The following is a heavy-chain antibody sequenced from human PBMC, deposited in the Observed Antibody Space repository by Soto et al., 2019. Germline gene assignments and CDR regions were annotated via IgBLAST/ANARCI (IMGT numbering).Heavy chain of an antibody. J-gene: IGHJ1*01. D-gene: IGHD3-3*01. Sequence: ASVKVSCKASGGTFSSYAISWVRQAPGQGLEWMGGIIPIFGTANYAQKFQGRVTITADKSTSTAYMELSSLRSEDTAVYYCADFWSGYSAQGYFQHWGQGTLVTVSS. V-gene: IGHV1-69*06. CDR1: GGTFSSYA. CDR3: ADFWSGYSAQGYFQH. CDR2: IIPIFGTA.